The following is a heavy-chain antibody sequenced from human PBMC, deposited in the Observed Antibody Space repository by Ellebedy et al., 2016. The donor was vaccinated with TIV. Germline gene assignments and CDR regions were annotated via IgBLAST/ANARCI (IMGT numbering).Heavy chain of an antibody. CDR2: IKKDVSEK. V-gene: IGHV3-7*03. CDR1: GFTFSSYW. D-gene: IGHD2-15*01. J-gene: IGHJ6*02. Sequence: PGGSLRLSCAASGFTFSSYWMDWVRQAPGKGLEWVANIKKDVSEKYYVDSVKARFTISRDTAKNSLYLQMNSLRAEDTAVYYCASDRIMYGMDVWGQGTTVTVSS. CDR3: ASDRIMYGMDV.